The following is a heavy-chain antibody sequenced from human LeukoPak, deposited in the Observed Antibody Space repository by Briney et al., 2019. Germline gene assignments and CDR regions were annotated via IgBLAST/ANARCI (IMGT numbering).Heavy chain of an antibody. D-gene: IGHD2-2*01. V-gene: IGHV4-59*08. CDR1: GGSLSNSY. CDR3: ARGALVPASMIWFDP. J-gene: IGHJ5*02. CDR2: IYYSGST. Sequence: PSETLSLTCSVSGGSLSNSYWSWIRQPPRKGLEWMGYIYYSGSTNYRSSLKSRVTISLDTSKNQFSLKLRSVTAADTAVYYCARGALVPASMIWFDPWGQGTLVTVSS.